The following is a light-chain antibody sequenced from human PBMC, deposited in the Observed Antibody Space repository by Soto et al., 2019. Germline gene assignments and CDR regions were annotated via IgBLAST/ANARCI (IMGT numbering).Light chain of an antibody. V-gene: IGKV3-11*01. CDR2: RAS. CDR3: QQRSNWPSIT. CDR1: QSVGSL. J-gene: IGKJ5*01. Sequence: EIVLTQSPATLSVSPGEGATLSCRASQSVGSLLAWYQQKPGQAPRLLIYRASSRATGISGSFSGSGSGTEFTLTISSLEPEDFAVYYCQQRSNWPSITFGQGTRLENK.